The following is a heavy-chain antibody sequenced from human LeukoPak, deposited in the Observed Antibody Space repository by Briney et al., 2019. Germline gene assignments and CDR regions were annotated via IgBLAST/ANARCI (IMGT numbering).Heavy chain of an antibody. V-gene: IGHV3-30-3*01. CDR3: ARDRRDYGDFLDY. J-gene: IGHJ4*02. Sequence: GGSLGLSCAASGFTFSSYAMQWVRQAPGKGLEWVTVISYDRSSEYYADSVKGRFTISRDNSKNTLYLQMNSLRGEDTAVYYCARDRRDYGDFLDYWGQGTLVTVSS. D-gene: IGHD4-17*01. CDR1: GFTFSSYA. CDR2: ISYDRSSE.